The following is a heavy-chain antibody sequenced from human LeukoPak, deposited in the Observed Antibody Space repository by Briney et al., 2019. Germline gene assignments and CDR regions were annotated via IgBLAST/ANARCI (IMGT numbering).Heavy chain of an antibody. CDR2: ITYNGRT. D-gene: IGHD3-10*01. CDR3: ARSAGAGSYAWFDP. CDR1: GGSISTYY. J-gene: IGHJ5*02. V-gene: IGHV4-59*01. Sequence: PSETLSLTCTVSGGSISTYYWTWIRQPPGKGLEWIGYITYNGRTDYNPSLKSRVTISLDTSKNQFSLKLTSVTAADTAVYYCARSAGAGSYAWFDPWGQGTQVTVSS.